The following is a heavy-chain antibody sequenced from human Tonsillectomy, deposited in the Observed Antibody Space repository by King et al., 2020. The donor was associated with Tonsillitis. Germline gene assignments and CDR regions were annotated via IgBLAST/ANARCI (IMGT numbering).Heavy chain of an antibody. CDR1: GFTFSSYA. J-gene: IGHJ4*02. Sequence: VQLVESGGGVVQPGRSLRLSCAASGFTFSSYAMHWVRQAPGKRLEWVAVISYDAINKYYADSAKGRFTISRDNSKNTLYLQMNSLRAEDTAVYYCASPSVTGTILYYFDYWGQGTLVTVSS. V-gene: IGHV3-30*04. D-gene: IGHD1/OR15-1a*01. CDR3: ASPSVTGTILYYFDY. CDR2: ISYDAINK.